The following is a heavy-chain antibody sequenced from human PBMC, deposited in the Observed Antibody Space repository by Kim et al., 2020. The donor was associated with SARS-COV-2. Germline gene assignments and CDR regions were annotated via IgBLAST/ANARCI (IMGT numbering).Heavy chain of an antibody. D-gene: IGHD1-26*01. CDR2: IGGSGGTT. CDR1: GFTFSRFA. J-gene: IGHJ3*01. V-gene: IGHV3-23*01. CDR3: SKILSGGCVGVDAVYF. Sequence: GGSLRLSCATSGFTFSRFAMNWFRQAPGKGLEWVSAIGGSGGTTYYAESVKDRFTISRDNSKNTVFLQMMSLRVEDAAVYYCSKILSGGCVGVDAVYFWG.